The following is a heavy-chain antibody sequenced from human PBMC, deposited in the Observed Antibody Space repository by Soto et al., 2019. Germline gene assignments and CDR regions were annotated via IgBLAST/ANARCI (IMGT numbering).Heavy chain of an antibody. CDR1: GFTFGDYA. J-gene: IGHJ1*01. CDR3: TRVFDFWSGYYFSSTRAEYFQH. D-gene: IGHD3-3*01. Sequence: GGSLRLSCTASGFTFGDYAMSWFRQAPGKGLEWVGFIRSKAYGGTTEYAASVKGRFTISRDDSKSIAYLQMNSLKTEDTAVYYCTRVFDFWSGYYFSSTRAEYFQHWGQGTLVTVSS. CDR2: IRSKAYGGTT. V-gene: IGHV3-49*03.